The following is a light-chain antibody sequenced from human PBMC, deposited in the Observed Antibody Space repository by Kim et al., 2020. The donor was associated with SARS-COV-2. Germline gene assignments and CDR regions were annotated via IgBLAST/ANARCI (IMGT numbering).Light chain of an antibody. CDR1: QGIRND. CDR2: AAS. CDR3: LQDYNYPRT. V-gene: IGKV1-6*01. J-gene: IGKJ1*01. Sequence: AFVGDSVTITCLASQGIRNDLGWYQQKPGKAPKLLIVAASTLESGVPSRFSGSGSGTDFTLTISSLQPEDFATYYCLQDYNYPRTFGQGTKVDIK.